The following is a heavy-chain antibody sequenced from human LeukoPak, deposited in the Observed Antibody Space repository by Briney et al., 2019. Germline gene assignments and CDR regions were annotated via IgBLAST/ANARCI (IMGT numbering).Heavy chain of an antibody. V-gene: IGHV3-48*03. CDR2: ISSSGSTI. D-gene: IGHD2-2*01. Sequence: GGSLRLSCAASGFTFSSCEMNWVRQAPGKGLEWVSYISSSGSTIYYADSVKGRFTISRDNARNSLYLQMNSLRAEDTAVYFCARDQLLRAYYFDYWGQGTLVTVSS. CDR3: ARDQLLRAYYFDY. J-gene: IGHJ4*02. CDR1: GFTFSSCE.